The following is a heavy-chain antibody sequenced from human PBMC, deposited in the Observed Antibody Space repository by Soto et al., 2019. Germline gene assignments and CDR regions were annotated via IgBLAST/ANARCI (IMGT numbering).Heavy chain of an antibody. CDR2: INHSGST. CDR1: GGSFSGYY. V-gene: IGHV4-34*01. CDR3: ARAAVPAAIFY. Sequence: SETLSLTCAVYGGSFSGYYCSWSRQPPGKGLEWIGEINHSGSTNYNPSLKSRVTISVDTSKNQFSLKLSSVTAADTAVYYCARAAVPAAIFYWGQGTLVTVSS. D-gene: IGHD2-2*01. J-gene: IGHJ4*02.